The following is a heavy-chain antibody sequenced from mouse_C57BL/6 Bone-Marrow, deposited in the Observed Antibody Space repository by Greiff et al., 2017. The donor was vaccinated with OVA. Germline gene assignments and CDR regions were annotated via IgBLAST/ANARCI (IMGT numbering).Heavy chain of an antibody. CDR1: GFTFTDYY. J-gene: IGHJ3*01. CDR3: ARSSSLRSYCSTWFAY. V-gene: IGHV7-3*01. CDR2: IRNKANGYTS. Sequence: EVMLVESGGGLVQPGGSLSLSCAASGFTFTDYYMSWVRQPPGKALEWLGFIRNKANGYTSEYSASVKGRFTISRDNSQSILYLQMNALRSEDSATYYCARSSSLRSYCSTWFAYWGQGTLVTVSA. D-gene: IGHD2-5*01.